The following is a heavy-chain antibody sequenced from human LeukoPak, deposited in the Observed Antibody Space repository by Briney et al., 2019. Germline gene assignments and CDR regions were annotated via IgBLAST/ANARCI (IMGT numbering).Heavy chain of an antibody. V-gene: IGHV3-30*02. CDR1: GSTFSSYG. CDR2: IRYDGSNK. CDR3: AKDRPPRAYYDFWSES. Sequence: GGSLRLSCAASGSTFSSYGMHWVRQAPGKGLEWVAFIRYDGSNKYYADSVKGRFTISRDNSKNTLYLQMNSLRAEDTAVYYCAKDRPPRAYYDFWSESWGQGTMVTVSS. J-gene: IGHJ3*01. D-gene: IGHD3-3*01.